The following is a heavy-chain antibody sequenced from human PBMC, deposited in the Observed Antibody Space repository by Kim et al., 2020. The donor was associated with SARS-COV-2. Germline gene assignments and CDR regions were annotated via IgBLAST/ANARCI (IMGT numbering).Heavy chain of an antibody. D-gene: IGHD3-10*01. Sequence: SVKVSCKASGGTFSSYAISWVRQAPGQGLEWMGGIIPIFGTANYAQKFQGRVTITADESTSTAYMELSSLRSEDTAVYYCAKTQRGLLWFGELLTNYYGMDVWGQGTTVTVSS. CDR1: GGTFSSYA. V-gene: IGHV1-69*13. CDR3: AKTQRGLLWFGELLTNYYGMDV. J-gene: IGHJ6*02. CDR2: IIPIFGTA.